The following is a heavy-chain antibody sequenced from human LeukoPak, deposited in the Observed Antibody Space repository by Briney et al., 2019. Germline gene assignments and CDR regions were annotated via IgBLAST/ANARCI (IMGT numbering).Heavy chain of an antibody. Sequence: GASVTVSCKASGYTFTSYGISWVRQAPGRGLEWMGWISAYNGNTNYAQKLQGRVTMTTDTSTSTAYMELRSLRSDDTAVYYCARALTLITIFGVVNVWFDPWGQGTLVTVSS. J-gene: IGHJ5*02. V-gene: IGHV1-18*01. D-gene: IGHD3-3*01. CDR1: GYTFTSYG. CDR2: ISAYNGNT. CDR3: ARALTLITIFGVVNVWFDP.